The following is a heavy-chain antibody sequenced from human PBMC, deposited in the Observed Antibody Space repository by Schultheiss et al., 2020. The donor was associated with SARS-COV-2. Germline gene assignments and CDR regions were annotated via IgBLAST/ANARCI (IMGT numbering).Heavy chain of an antibody. CDR1: GFTVSSNY. J-gene: IGHJ6*02. CDR2: ISYDGSNK. CDR3: ARVMLGGMDV. Sequence: GGSLRLSCAASGFTVSSNYMSWVRQAPGKGLEWVAVISYDGSNKYYADSVKGRFTISRDNAKNSLYLQMNSLRAEDTAVYYCARVMLGGMDVWGQGTTVTVSS. V-gene: IGHV3-30*03. D-gene: IGHD2-8*01.